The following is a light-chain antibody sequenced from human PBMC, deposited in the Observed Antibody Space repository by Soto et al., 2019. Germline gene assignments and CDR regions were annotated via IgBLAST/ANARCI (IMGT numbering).Light chain of an antibody. V-gene: IGKV3D-15*01. Sequence: EVLLTHSPGALSLSPGAVVTLSGRSSQSISGNYLAWYQHKPGQAPRLLISGTYTRATGIPDRFSGRGSGTDFSLTISSLQSEDFAVYYCQQHNNWPPWTCGQGNKVDIK. CDR1: QSISGN. CDR3: QQHNNWPPWT. J-gene: IGKJ1*01. CDR2: GTY.